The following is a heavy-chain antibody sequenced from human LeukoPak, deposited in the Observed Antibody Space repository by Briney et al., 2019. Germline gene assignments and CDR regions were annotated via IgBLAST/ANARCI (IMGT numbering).Heavy chain of an antibody. CDR2: ISGSGGST. D-gene: IGHD5-18*01. V-gene: IGHV3-23*01. CDR1: GFPFSSYA. CDR3: ATSGYNYGYFDY. Sequence: GGSLRLSCAASGFPFSSYAMSWVRLAPGKGLEWVSTISGSGGSTYYADSVKGRFTLSRDNAKNTLYPQMNSLRAEDTAIYYCATSGYNYGYFDYWGQGTLVTVSS. J-gene: IGHJ4*02.